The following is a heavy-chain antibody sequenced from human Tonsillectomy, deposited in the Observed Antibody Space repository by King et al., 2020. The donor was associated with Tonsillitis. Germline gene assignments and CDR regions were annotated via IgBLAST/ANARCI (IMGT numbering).Heavy chain of an antibody. CDR3: ARSHQWELLWFDY. J-gene: IGHJ4*02. CDR2: IYYSGST. Sequence: VQLQESGPGLVKPSETLSLTCTVSGGSISSYYWSWIRQPPGKGLEWIGYIYYSGSTNYNPSLKSRVTISVDTSKNQFSLKLSSVTAADTAVYYCARSHQWELLWFDYWGQGTLVTVSS. D-gene: IGHD1-26*01. V-gene: IGHV4-59*01. CDR1: GGSISSYY.